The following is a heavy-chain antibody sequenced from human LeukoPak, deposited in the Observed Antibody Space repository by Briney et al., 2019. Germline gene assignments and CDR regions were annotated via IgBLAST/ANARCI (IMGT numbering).Heavy chain of an antibody. CDR1: GFTFTNYW. D-gene: IGHD4-17*01. J-gene: IGHJ4*02. CDR2: INPDGSTT. V-gene: IGHV3-74*01. Sequence: PGGSLRLSCAASGFTFTNYWMFWVRQAPGKGLVWVSGINPDGSTTTYADSVKGRFTISRENAKSTLYLHMNILRVEDTAVYYCARGRYGDCHWGQGILVTVSS. CDR3: ARGRYGDCH.